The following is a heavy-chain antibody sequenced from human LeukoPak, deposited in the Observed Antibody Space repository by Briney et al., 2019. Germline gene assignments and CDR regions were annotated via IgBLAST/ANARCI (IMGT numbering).Heavy chain of an antibody. J-gene: IGHJ4*02. CDR1: RFTFTSYG. CDR3: VRDYNFYFDY. D-gene: IGHD3-10*01. CDR2: MWYDGSKQ. V-gene: IGHV3-33*01. Sequence: GGSLRLSCAASRFTFTSYGMHWVRQAPGKGLEWVAVMWYDGSKQYYADSVKGRFTISRDTSKNTLYLEMNSLRAEDTAMYYCVRDYNFYFDYWGQGTLVTVSS.